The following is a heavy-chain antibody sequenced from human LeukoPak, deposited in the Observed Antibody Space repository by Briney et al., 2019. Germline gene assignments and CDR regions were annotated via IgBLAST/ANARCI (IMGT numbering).Heavy chain of an antibody. CDR1: GFTFSSYA. CDR3: ARIATGGPLD. D-gene: IGHD2-8*02. Sequence: GGSLRLSCAASGFTFSSYAMTWVRQAPGKGLEWVSSISGSGGSTYYADSGKGRFTISRDNSKNTLYLQMNSLSVEDTAIYYCARIATGGPLDWGQGTLVIVSS. J-gene: IGHJ4*02. CDR2: ISGSGGST. V-gene: IGHV3-23*01.